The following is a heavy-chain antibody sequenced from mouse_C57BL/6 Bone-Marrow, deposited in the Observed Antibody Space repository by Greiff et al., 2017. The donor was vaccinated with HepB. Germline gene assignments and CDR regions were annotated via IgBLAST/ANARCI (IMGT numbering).Heavy chain of an antibody. D-gene: IGHD2-4*01. CDR3: ARVYYDSWFAY. CDR2: IDPSDSET. CDR1: GYTFTSYW. V-gene: IGHV1-52*01. J-gene: IGHJ3*01. Sequence: QVHVKQPGAELVRPGSSVKLSCKASGYTFTSYWMHWVKQRPIQGLEWIGNIDPSDSETHYNQKFKDKATLTVDKSSSTAYMQLSSLTSEDSAVYYCARVYYDSWFAYWGQGTLVTVSA.